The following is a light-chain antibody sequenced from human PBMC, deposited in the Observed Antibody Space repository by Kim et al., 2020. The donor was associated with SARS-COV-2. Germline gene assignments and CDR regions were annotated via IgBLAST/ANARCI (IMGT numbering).Light chain of an antibody. Sequence: VSPGQTARITCSGDAFPKQYAYWFQQKPGQAPVLVIYKDFERPSGIPERFSGSSSGTTVTLTISGVLAEDEADYYCQTADNSGTWVFGGGTKVTVL. J-gene: IGLJ3*02. CDR2: KDF. V-gene: IGLV3-25*03. CDR1: AFPKQY. CDR3: QTADNSGTWV.